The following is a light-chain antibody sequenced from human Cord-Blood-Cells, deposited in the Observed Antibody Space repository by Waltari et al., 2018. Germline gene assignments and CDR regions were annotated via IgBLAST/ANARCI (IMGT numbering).Light chain of an antibody. CDR1: SSDVGRYNL. J-gene: IGLJ3*02. V-gene: IGLV2-23*01. Sequence: QSALTQPASVSGSPGQSITIACTGTSSDVGRYNLASWYQQHPPKAPKLMIHEGSKRPSGVSRRVSCSKSGKTAPLTISALQAAEEADYSCCSYAGSSTAVLARGTKLT. CDR2: EGS. CDR3: CSYAGSSTAV.